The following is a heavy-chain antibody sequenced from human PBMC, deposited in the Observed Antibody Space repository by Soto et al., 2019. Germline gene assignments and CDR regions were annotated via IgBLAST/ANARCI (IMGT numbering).Heavy chain of an antibody. Sequence: PSETLSLTCAFSCGSTISGGYSWSWIRQPPGKGLEWIGNIYHSGSTYYNPSLKSRVTISVDRSKNQFSLKLSSVTAADTAVYYCARVNGDDEDYWGQGTLVTVSS. CDR3: ARVNGDDEDY. CDR2: IYHSGST. J-gene: IGHJ4*02. D-gene: IGHD4-17*01. CDR1: CGSTISGGYS. V-gene: IGHV4-30-2*01.